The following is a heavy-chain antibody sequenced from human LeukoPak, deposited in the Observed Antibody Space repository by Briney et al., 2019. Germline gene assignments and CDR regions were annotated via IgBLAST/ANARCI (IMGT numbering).Heavy chain of an antibody. CDR3: AVTDATSLGYFGF. D-gene: IGHD3-3*02. CDR2: IEQPGSEK. J-gene: IGHJ4*02. Sequence: GGSLRLSCSPSGLTFHTYWISWVHQAPPKGLAWVANIEQPGSEKYRVGSVRGRFTISRDNAKNSLYLQMNSLRVEDTAVYYCAVTDATSLGYFGFWGQGNLVTVSS. CDR1: GLTFHTYW. V-gene: IGHV3-7*01.